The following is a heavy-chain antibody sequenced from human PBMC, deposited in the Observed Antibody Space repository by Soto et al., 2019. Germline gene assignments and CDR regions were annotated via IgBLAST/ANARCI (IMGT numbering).Heavy chain of an antibody. J-gene: IGHJ3*02. CDR1: GFTFSSYW. V-gene: IGHV3-74*01. CDR2: INSDGSST. CDR3: TKESDAFDM. Sequence: PGESLTISCAASGFTFSSYWMHWVRQAPGKGLVWVSRINSDGSSTSYADSVKGRFTISRDNAKNTLYLQMNGLRPEDTAVRYCTKESDAFDMWGQGTMVTVSS.